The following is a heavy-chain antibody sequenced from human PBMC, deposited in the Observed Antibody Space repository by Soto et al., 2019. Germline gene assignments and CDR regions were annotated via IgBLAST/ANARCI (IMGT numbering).Heavy chain of an antibody. CDR1: GAYVNIDYW. D-gene: IGHD3-16*02. J-gene: IGHJ4*02. V-gene: IGHV4-4*02. CDR2: VHHSGTT. Sequence: QVQLQESGPGLVKPSGTLSRTCAVSGAYVNIDYWWSWVRQAPGKGLEWIGEVHHSGTTNYIQSLTSRLTMSVDTSGNQGSLQLTSVAAADTAVYYCARGVPYRWVYWGQGTLVTVSS. CDR3: ARGVPYRWVY.